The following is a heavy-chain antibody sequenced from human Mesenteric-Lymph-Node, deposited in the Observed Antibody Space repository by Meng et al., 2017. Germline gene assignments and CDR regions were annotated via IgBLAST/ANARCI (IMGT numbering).Heavy chain of an antibody. V-gene: IGHV4-59*08. CDR3: ARSRGDYPLYGAPGPVGYFDY. J-gene: IGHJ4*02. D-gene: IGHD4-17*01. Sequence: VQLQESGPGLVKPSETLSLTCAVSGDSISGYFWSWIRQPPGKGLEWIGYVFYPGNTKYNPSLKSRISLSMYPSKTLFSLKMTSVTAADTAMYYCARSRGDYPLYGAPGPVGYFDYWGQGILVTVSS. CDR2: VFYPGNT. CDR1: GDSISGYF.